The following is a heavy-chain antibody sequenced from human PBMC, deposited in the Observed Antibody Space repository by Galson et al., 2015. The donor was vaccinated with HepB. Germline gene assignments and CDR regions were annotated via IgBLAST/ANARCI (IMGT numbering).Heavy chain of an antibody. Sequence: SVKVSCKASGYTFTSYAMHWVRQAPGQRLEWMGWINAGNGNTKYSQKFQGRVTITRDTSASTAYMELSSLRSEDTAVYYCAALDIVVVPAAIAGEGSAATDMDVWGKGTTVTVSS. CDR1: GYTFTSYA. CDR2: INAGNGNT. D-gene: IGHD2-2*01. V-gene: IGHV1-3*01. J-gene: IGHJ6*03. CDR3: AALDIVVVPAAIAGEGSAATDMDV.